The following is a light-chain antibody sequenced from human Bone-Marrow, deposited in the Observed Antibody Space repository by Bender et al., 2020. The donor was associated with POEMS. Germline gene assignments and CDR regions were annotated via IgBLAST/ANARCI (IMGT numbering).Light chain of an antibody. Sequence: QSALTQPASVSGSPGQSITISCTGTSSDIGSHYLVSWYQQHPGKAPKLVIYEATKRPSGVSNRFSASKSGITASLTISGLQSDDDADYYCCGYTGTFYVYGSGTRVTVL. J-gene: IGLJ1*01. CDR2: EAT. CDR3: CGYTGTFYV. CDR1: SSDIGSHYL. V-gene: IGLV2-23*01.